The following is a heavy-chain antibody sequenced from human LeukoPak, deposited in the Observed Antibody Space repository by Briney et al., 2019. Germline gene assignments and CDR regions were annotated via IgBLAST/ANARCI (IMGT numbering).Heavy chain of an antibody. V-gene: IGHV1-2*02. Sequence: ASVKGSCKASGYTFTAYYMHWVRQAPGQGLEWMRWIYPDSGGTNYAQKFQGRVTMTRDTSISTVYMELSRLTSDDTAVYYCARDRWAVAGFSDIDYWGQGALVTVSS. CDR2: IYPDSGGT. J-gene: IGHJ4*02. CDR3: ARDRWAVAGFSDIDY. D-gene: IGHD6-19*01. CDR1: GYTFTAYY.